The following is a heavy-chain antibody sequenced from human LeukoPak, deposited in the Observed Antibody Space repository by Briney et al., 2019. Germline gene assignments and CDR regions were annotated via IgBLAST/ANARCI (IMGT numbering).Heavy chain of an antibody. V-gene: IGHV3-23*01. CDR3: AKDRDFGDPYYYYGMDV. Sequence: GGSLRLSCAASGFTFSNYAMSWVRQAPGKGLEWVSAISDSGGNTYYADSVKGRLTISRDNSKNTLYLQMNSLTAEDTAVYYCAKDRDFGDPYYYYGMDVWGQGTTVTVSS. D-gene: IGHD4-17*01. CDR1: GFTFSNYA. CDR2: ISDSGGNT. J-gene: IGHJ6*02.